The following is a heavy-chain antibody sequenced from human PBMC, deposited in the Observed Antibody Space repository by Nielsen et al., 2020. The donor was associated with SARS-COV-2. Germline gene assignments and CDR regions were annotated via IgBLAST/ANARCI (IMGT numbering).Heavy chain of an antibody. D-gene: IGHD1-7*01. CDR1: GFIFSNYR. CDR2: IKSDGTKT. CDR3: ARAWNFAVH. V-gene: IGHV3-74*01. Sequence: GESLKISCAASGFIFSNYRMHWVRQGPGKGLVWVSHIKSDGTKTTYADSVKGRFITSRDNAKSSVYLEMNSLRAEDTVVYYCARAWNFAVHWGQGTLVTVSS. J-gene: IGHJ4*02.